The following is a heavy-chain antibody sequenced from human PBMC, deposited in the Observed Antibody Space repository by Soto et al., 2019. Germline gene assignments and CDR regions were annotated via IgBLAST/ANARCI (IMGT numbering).Heavy chain of an antibody. CDR1: GGSISSYD. Sequence: PSETLSLTCTVSGGSISSYDWSWIRRPPGKGLEWIGYIYYSGSTYYNPSLKSRVTISVDTSKNQFSLKLSSVTAADTAVYYCARRAATDYYYYMDVWGKGTTVTVSS. D-gene: IGHD2-15*01. CDR3: ARRAATDYYYYMDV. J-gene: IGHJ6*03. V-gene: IGHV4-59*06. CDR2: IYYSGST.